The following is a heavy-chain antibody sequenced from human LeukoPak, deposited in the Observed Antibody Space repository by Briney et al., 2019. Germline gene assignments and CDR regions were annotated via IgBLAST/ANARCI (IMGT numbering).Heavy chain of an antibody. D-gene: IGHD3-10*01. CDR3: ARDSPAGSGPIISIAFDI. J-gene: IGHJ3*02. CDR1: GGSISSGGYY. CDR2: IYYSGST. Sequence: SQTLSLTCTVSGGSISSGGYYWGWIRQHPGKGLEWIGYIYYSGSTYYNPSLKSRVTISVDTSKNQFSLKLSSVTAADTAVYYCARDSPAGSGPIISIAFDIWGQGTMVTVSS. V-gene: IGHV4-31*03.